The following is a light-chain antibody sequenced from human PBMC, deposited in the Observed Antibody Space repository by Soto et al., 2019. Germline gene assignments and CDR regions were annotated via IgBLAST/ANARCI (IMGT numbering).Light chain of an antibody. CDR1: QSFNTW. CDR2: KTS. CDR3: QQYNSYPYT. Sequence: DVQMTQSPSSLSPSVGDRVTITCRASQSFNTWLAWYQQKPGKAPKLLIYKTSILESGVPSRFSGGGSGTEFTLTISSLQPEDSATYYCQQYNSYPYTFGQGTKLEIK. J-gene: IGKJ2*01. V-gene: IGKV1-5*03.